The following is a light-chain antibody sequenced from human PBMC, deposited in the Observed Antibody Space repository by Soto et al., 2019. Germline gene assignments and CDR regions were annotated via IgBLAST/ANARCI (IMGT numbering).Light chain of an antibody. J-gene: IGKJ1*01. CDR2: GAS. Sequence: EIVMTQSPATLSVSPGERATLSCRASQSVSSNLAWYQQKPGQAPRLLIYGASTRATGIPARFSGSGSGTEFTLTISSLQSEDFAVYYCQQYNNWPPGTFGQGTKWKSN. CDR1: QSVSSN. CDR3: QQYNNWPPGT. V-gene: IGKV3-15*01.